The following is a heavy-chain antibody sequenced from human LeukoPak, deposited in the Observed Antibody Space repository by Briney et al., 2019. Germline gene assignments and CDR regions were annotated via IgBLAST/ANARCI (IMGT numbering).Heavy chain of an antibody. Sequence: GGSLRLSCAASGFTFSTYWMSWVRQAPGKGPEWVANIRQDGSEEYYMDSVKGRFIISRDNAKNSLSLQMNSLRAEDTAVYYCARVGRIYQYYMDVWGKGTTVTVSS. CDR1: GFTFSTYW. V-gene: IGHV3-7*01. CDR2: IRQDGSEE. J-gene: IGHJ6*03. D-gene: IGHD2-2*01. CDR3: ARVGRIYQYYMDV.